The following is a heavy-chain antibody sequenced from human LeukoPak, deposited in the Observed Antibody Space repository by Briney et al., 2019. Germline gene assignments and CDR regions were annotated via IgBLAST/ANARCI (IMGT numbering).Heavy chain of an antibody. CDR2: INHSGST. V-gene: IGHV4-4*02. Sequence: SETLSLTCAVSGGSISNGYWWSWVRQPPVKGLEWIGEINHSGSTNYNPSLKSRATISLDMSKNQFSLTLSSVTAADTAVYYCATYGPVSGSYTFEYWGQGALVTVSS. CDR1: GGSISNGYW. CDR3: ATYGPVSGSYTFEY. D-gene: IGHD2-15*01. J-gene: IGHJ4*02.